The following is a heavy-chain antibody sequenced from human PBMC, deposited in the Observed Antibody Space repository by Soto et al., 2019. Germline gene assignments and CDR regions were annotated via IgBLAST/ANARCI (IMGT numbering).Heavy chain of an antibody. CDR3: ARLRYYYGSGSYYTSKYYYYYGMDV. J-gene: IGHJ6*01. CDR1: GGSFSGYY. V-gene: IGHV4-34*01. D-gene: IGHD3-10*01. Sequence: PSETLSLTCAVYGGSFSGYYWSWIRQPPGKGLEWIGEINHSGSTNYNPSLKSRVTISVDTSKNQFSLKLSSVTAADTAVYYCARLRYYYGSGSYYTSKYYYYYGMDVWGQGTTVT. CDR2: INHSGST.